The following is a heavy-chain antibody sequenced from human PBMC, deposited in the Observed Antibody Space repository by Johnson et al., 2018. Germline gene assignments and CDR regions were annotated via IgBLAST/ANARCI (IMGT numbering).Heavy chain of an antibody. CDR3: TRPSRSDAVAGYFDL. V-gene: IGHV3-49*03. CDR2: IRSKAYGGTT. CDR1: GFTFGDYA. Sequence: VQLVESGGGLVQPGRSLRLSCTASGFTFGDYALNWFRQAPGKGLEWVAFIRSKAYGGTTAYAASVKGRFPISRDDSKSIAYLQMNSLKTEDTAVYYCTRPSRSDAVAGYFDLWGRGTLVTVSS. J-gene: IGHJ2*01. D-gene: IGHD6-19*01.